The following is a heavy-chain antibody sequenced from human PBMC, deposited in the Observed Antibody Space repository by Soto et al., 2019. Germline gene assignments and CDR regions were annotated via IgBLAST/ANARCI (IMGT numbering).Heavy chain of an antibody. Sequence: QVQLVQSGAELKEPGDSARVSCEASGYTFTAYYIHWVRQAPGQGLEWMGWINPRFGDTSYAQDFQGRVSMTRDTSISTVYMELSRLTSDDTAIYYCARNMDYYYGPGSGNGHGFWGQGTTVTVFS. CDR3: ARNMDYYYGPGSGNGHGF. V-gene: IGHV1-2*02. J-gene: IGHJ6*02. CDR1: GYTFTAYY. CDR2: INPRFGDT. D-gene: IGHD3-10*01.